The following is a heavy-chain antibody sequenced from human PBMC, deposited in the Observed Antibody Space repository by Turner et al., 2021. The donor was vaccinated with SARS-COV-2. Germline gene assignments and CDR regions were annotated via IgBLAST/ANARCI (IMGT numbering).Heavy chain of an antibody. CDR2: ISYDGSNK. D-gene: IGHD6-13*01. V-gene: IGHV3-30*18. CDR1: GFTFSSYG. Sequence: QVQLVESGGGVVQPGRSLRLSCAASGFTFSSYGMHWFRQAPGKGLEWVAVISYDGSNKYYADSVKGRFTISRDNSKNTLYLQMNSLRAEDTAVYYCAKGIAAAGTMGSWGQGTLVTVSS. J-gene: IGHJ5*02. CDR3: AKGIAAAGTMGS.